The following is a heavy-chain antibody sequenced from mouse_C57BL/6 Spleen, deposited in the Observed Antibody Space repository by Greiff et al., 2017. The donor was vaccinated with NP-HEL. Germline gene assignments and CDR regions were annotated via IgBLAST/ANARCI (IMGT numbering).Heavy chain of an antibody. CDR1: GYAFTNYL. CDR2: INPGSGGT. Sequence: VQLQQSGAELVRPGTSVKVSCKASGYAFTNYLIEWVKQRPGQGLEWIGVINPGSGGTNYNEKFKGKATLTADKSSSTAYMQLSSLTSEDSAVYFCARSDASIPYYFDYWGQGATLTVSS. J-gene: IGHJ2*01. V-gene: IGHV1-54*01. D-gene: IGHD2-10*02. CDR3: ARSDASIPYYFDY.